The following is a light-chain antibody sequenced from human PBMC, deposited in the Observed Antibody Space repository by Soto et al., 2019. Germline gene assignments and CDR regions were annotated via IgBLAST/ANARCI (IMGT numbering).Light chain of an antibody. CDR2: DAS. V-gene: IGKV3D-11*02. Sequence: EIVLTQSPATLSLSPGERVTVSCRASQNNSRNFTWCQQKPGQTPRLLIYDASSRATGIPDRVSGSGPGTDFTVTISSLEPEDFAVYYCQQRNIWPPVTFGQGTRLEIK. CDR1: QNNSRN. CDR3: QQRNIWPPVT. J-gene: IGKJ5*01.